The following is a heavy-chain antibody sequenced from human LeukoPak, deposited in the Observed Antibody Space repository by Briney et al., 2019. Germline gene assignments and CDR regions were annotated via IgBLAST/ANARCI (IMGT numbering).Heavy chain of an antibody. V-gene: IGHV3-9*01. Sequence: PGGSLRLSCAASGFTFSSYAMHWVRQAPGKGLEWVSGISWNSGSIGYADSVKGRFTISRDNAKNSLYLQMNSLRAEDTALYYCAKDMGTGEPLDYWGQGTLVTVSS. J-gene: IGHJ4*02. CDR3: AKDMGTGEPLDY. D-gene: IGHD3-10*01. CDR2: ISWNSGSI. CDR1: GFTFSSYA.